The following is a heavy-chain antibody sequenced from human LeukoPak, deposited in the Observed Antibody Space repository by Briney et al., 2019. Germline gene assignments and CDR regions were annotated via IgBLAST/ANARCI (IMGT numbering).Heavy chain of an antibody. D-gene: IGHD3-10*01. Sequence: GGSLRLSCAASGLTFSSYGMSWVRQAPGKGLDWVSGIRRSDGDTYYADSVKDRFTISRDNSKNTLYLQMNSLRVEDTAVYYCARCYTYGTTWFGGLDVWGQGTTVTVSS. J-gene: IGHJ6*02. V-gene: IGHV3-23*01. CDR3: ARCYTYGTTWFGGLDV. CDR1: GLTFSSYG. CDR2: IRRSDGDT.